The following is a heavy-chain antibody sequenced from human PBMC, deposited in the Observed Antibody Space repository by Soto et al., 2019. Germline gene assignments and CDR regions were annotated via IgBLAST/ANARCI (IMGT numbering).Heavy chain of an antibody. D-gene: IGHD6-6*01. CDR1: GGSFSGYY. CDR2: INHSGST. Sequence: SETLSLTCAVYGGSFSGYYWSWIRQPPGKGLEWIGEINHSGSTNYNPSLKSRVTISVDTSKNQFSLKLSSVTAADTAVYYCARGDTGYSSSSNYYYYYMDVWGKGTTVTVSS. CDR3: ARGDTGYSSSSNYYYYYMDV. J-gene: IGHJ6*03. V-gene: IGHV4-34*01.